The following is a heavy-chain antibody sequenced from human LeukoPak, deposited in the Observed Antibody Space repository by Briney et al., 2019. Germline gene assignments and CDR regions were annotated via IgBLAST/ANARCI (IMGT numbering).Heavy chain of an antibody. CDR3: GRLFLGKQLRGFCF. CDR2: MRRDGNEI. V-gene: IGHV3-7*01. CDR1: GFTFSTYW. J-gene: IGHJ4*02. D-gene: IGHD3-3*01. Sequence: GGSLRLSCSASGFTFSTYWMSWVRQAPGKGLEWVANMRRDGNEIYYLDSVRGRFTISRDNAKNSLYLQMNSLRAEDTAVYYCGRLFLGKQLRGFCFWGQGTLVTVSS.